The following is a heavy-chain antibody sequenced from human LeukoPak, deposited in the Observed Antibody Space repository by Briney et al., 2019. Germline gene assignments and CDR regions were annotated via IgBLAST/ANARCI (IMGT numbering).Heavy chain of an antibody. J-gene: IGHJ4*02. CDR3: ARFGYGDPAPFDY. V-gene: IGHV3-7*03. CDR2: IKQDGSEK. CDR1: GFTFSSYW. Sequence: GGSLRLSCAASGFTFSSYWMSWVRQAPGKGLEWVANIKQDGSEKYYVDSVKGRFTISRDNSKNTLYLQMNSLRAEDTAVYYCARFGYGDPAPFDYWGQGTLVTVSS. D-gene: IGHD4-17*01.